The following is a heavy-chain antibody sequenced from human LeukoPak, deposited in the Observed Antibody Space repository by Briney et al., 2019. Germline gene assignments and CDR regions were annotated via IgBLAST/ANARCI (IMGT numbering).Heavy chain of an antibody. Sequence: PSETLSLTCAVYGGSFSGYYWSWIRQPPGKGLEWVGEINHSGSTNYNPSLKSRVTISVDTSKNQFSLKLSSVTAADTAVYYCARGVQHYDLWSGYYGHDCFDPWGQGTLVTVSS. CDR3: ARGVQHYDLWSGYYGHDCFDP. CDR1: GGSFSGYY. CDR2: INHSGST. J-gene: IGHJ5*02. D-gene: IGHD3-3*01. V-gene: IGHV4-34*01.